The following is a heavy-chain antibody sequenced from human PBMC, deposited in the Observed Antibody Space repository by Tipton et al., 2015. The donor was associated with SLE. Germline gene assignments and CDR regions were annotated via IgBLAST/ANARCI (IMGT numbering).Heavy chain of an antibody. CDR1: GGSIRSYY. J-gene: IGHJ3*02. CDR3: ARLSGDAFDI. D-gene: IGHD1-26*01. Sequence: TLSLTCTVSGGSIRSYYWSWIRQPPGKGLEWIGYIFTSGSTNYNPSLKSRVTISVDTSKNQFFLKLSFVTAADTAVYYCARLSGDAFDIWGRGTMVTVSS. CDR2: IFTSGST. V-gene: IGHV4-4*09.